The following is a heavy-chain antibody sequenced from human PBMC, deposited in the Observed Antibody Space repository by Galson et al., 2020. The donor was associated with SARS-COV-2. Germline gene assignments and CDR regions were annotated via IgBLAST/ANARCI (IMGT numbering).Heavy chain of an antibody. V-gene: IGHV3-7*03. CDR3: AREADFGVVTDWFDP. J-gene: IGHJ5*02. CDR1: GFTFSSYW. Sequence: GESLKIYCAASGFTFSSYWMSWVRQAPGKGLEWVANIQQAGSEKYYVDSVKGRFTISRDNAKNSLYLQMNSLRAEDTAVYYCAREADFGVVTDWFDPWGQGTLVTVSS. CDR2: IQQAGSEK. D-gene: IGHD3-3*01.